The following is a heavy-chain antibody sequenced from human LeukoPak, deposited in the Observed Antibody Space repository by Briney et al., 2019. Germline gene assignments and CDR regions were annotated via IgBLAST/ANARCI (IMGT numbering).Heavy chain of an antibody. V-gene: IGHV3-74*01. CDR2: INNDGSDT. J-gene: IGHJ4*02. D-gene: IGHD3-3*01. CDR3: ARGCFGPEF. CDR1: GFTFINYW. Sequence: GGSLRLSCEASGFTFINYWMHWVRQAPGKGLVWVSRINNDGSDTTYADAVKGRFTFSRDNAKNTLYLQMNSLRAEDTAVYYCARGCFGPEFWGQGTLVTVSS.